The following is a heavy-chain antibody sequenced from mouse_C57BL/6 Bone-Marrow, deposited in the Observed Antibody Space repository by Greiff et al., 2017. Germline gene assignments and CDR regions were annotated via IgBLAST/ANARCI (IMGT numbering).Heavy chain of an antibody. V-gene: IGHV1-82*01. D-gene: IGHD5-5*01. J-gene: IGHJ4*01. CDR2: IYPGDGDT. Sequence: QVQLKQSGPELVKPGASVKISCKASGYAFSSSWMNWVKQRPGKGLEWIGRIYPGDGDTNYNGKFKGKATLTADKSSSTAYMQLSSLTSEDSAVYFCASYLYAMDYWGQGTSVTVSS. CDR3: ASYLYAMDY. CDR1: GYAFSSSW.